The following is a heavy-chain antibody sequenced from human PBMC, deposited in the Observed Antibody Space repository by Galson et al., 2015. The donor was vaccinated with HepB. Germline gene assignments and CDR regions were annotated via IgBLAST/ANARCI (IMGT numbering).Heavy chain of an antibody. CDR2: IGSKADSYAT. D-gene: IGHD6-13*01. CDR3: IRMGNIAGYSSS. CDR1: GYTFSGSA. J-gene: IGHJ4*02. Sequence: SLKLSCATSGYTFSGSAIHWVRQASGRGLEWVGRIGSKADSYATAYNAYVKGRFTISRDDSRNTAYLQMNRLKTEDTAEYYCIRMGNIAGYSSSWGQGTLVTVSS. V-gene: IGHV3-73*01.